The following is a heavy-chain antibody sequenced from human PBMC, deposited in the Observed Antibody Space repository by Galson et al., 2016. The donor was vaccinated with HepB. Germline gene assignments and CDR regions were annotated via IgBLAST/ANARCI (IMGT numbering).Heavy chain of an antibody. CDR2: IKQDESEK. V-gene: IGHV3-7*01. CDR1: GFTFSTYW. D-gene: IGHD2-15*01. CDR3: ARDLSRRGGWIDS. J-gene: IGHJ4*02. Sequence: SLRLSCAASGFTFSTYWMSWVRQAPGKGLEWVANIKQDESEKYYVDSVKGRFTISRDNAKNSVSLQMNSLRAEDTAVYYCARDLSRRGGWIDSWGQGTLVTVSS.